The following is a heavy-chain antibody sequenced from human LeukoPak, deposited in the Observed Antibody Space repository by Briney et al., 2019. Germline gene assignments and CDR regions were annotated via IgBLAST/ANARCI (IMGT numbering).Heavy chain of an antibody. CDR1: GGSFSGYY. Sequence: SETLSLTCAVYGGSFSGYYWSWIRQPPGKGLEWIGEINHSGSPDYNPSLKSRVTISVDTSKNQFSLRLSSVTAADTAVYFCAKLGWFGEFGNWGQGTLVTVAS. J-gene: IGHJ4*02. V-gene: IGHV4-34*01. CDR3: AKLGWFGEFGN. D-gene: IGHD3-10*01. CDR2: INHSGSP.